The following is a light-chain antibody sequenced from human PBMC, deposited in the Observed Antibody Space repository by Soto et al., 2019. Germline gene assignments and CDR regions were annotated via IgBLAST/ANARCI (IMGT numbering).Light chain of an antibody. CDR1: QSISSY. CDR3: QQSYSTPVS. CDR2: AAS. Sequence: DIQMTQSPSSLSASVGDRVTITCRASQSISSYLKGYQQKPGKAPKLLIDAASSLQSGVPSRFSGSGSGTDFTLTISSPQPEEFATYNCQQSYSTPVSYGQGTRLEIK. J-gene: IGKJ5*01. V-gene: IGKV1-39*01.